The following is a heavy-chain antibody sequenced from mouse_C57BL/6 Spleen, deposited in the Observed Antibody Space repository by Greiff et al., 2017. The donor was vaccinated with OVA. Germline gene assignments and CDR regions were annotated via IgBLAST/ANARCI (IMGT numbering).Heavy chain of an antibody. CDR2: IYPRSGNT. CDR3: ARRTDVAGAWFAY. D-gene: IGHD2-3*01. Sequence: VQLVESGAELARPGASVKLSCKASGYTFTSYGISWVKQRTGQGLEWIGEIYPRSGNTYYNEKFKGKATLTADKSSSTAYMELRSLTSEDSAVYFCARRTDVAGAWFAYWGQGTLVTVSA. J-gene: IGHJ3*01. V-gene: IGHV1-81*01. CDR1: GYTFTSYG.